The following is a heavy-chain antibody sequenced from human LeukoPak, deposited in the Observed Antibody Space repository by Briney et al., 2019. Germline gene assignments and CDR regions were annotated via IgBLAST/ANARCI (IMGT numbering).Heavy chain of an antibody. Sequence: GGSLRLSCAASGFTFSTYTMNWVRQAPGKGLEWVSSISSGGHYIYYTDSLRGRFTISRDNAKNSLYLQMNGLTAEDTALYYCAIDRAGDLEHWGQGTLVTVSS. J-gene: IGHJ5*02. CDR2: ISSGGHYI. D-gene: IGHD7-27*01. CDR3: AIDRAGDLEH. V-gene: IGHV3-21*04. CDR1: GFTFSTYT.